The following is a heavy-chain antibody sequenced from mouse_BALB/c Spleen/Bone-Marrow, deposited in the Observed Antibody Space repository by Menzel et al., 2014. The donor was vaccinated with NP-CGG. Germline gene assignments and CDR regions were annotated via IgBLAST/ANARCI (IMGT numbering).Heavy chain of an antibody. J-gene: IGHJ4*01. V-gene: IGHV2-4*02. Sequence: QVQLKESGPGLVQPSQSLSITCTVSGFSLTSYGVHWVRQPPGKGLEWLGVIWSGGSTDYNAALISRLSISKDNSKSQVFFKMNSLQADDTAIYYCARQPLRRHAMDYWGQGTSVTVSS. CDR1: GFSLTSYG. CDR3: ARQPLRRHAMDY. D-gene: IGHD1-2*01. CDR2: IWSGGST.